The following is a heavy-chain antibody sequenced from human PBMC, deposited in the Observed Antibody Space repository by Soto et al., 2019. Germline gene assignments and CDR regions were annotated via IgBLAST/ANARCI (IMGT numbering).Heavy chain of an antibody. V-gene: IGHV1-3*01. Sequence: ASVKVSCKASGYTFTSYAMHWVRQAPGQRLEWMGWINAGNGNTKYSQKFQGRVTITRDTSASTAYMELSSLRSEDTAVYYCATYPFITSCPDYSGHGTLFTVSS. CDR2: INAGNGNT. CDR3: ATYPFITSCPDY. J-gene: IGHJ4*01. D-gene: IGHD2-2*01. CDR1: GYTFTSYA.